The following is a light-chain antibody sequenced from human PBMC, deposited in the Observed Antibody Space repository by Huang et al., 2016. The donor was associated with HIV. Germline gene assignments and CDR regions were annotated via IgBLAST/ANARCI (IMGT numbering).Light chain of an antibody. CDR1: QGISNS. V-gene: IGKV1-NL1*01. CDR2: AAS. CDR3: QQYYSSLGGFT. J-gene: IGKJ3*01. Sequence: DIQMTPSPSSLSASVGDRVTITCRASQGISNSLAWYQQKPGKAPKLLLYAASRLESGVPSRFSGSGSGTDYTLTISSLQPEDFATYYCQQYYSSLGGFTFGPGTKVDIK.